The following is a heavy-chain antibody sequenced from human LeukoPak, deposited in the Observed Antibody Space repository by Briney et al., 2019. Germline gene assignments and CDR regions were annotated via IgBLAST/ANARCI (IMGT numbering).Heavy chain of an antibody. CDR1: GGSFSGYY. V-gene: IGHV4-34*01. CDR2: INHSGST. CDR3: ARNGGYDYFGY. J-gene: IGHJ4*02. Sequence: PSETLSLTCAVYGGSFSGYYWSWIRQPPGKGLEWIREINHSGSTNYNPSLKSRVTISVDTSKNQFSLKLSSVTAADTAVYYCARNGGYDYFGYWGQGTLVTVSS. D-gene: IGHD5-12*01.